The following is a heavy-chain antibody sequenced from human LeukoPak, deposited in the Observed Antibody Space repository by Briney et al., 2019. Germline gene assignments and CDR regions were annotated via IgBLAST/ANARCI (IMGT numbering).Heavy chain of an antibody. CDR3: ARGIAGNGYNDY. V-gene: IGHV4-61*02. J-gene: IGHJ4*02. CDR2: IYTSGIT. Sequence: SETLSLTCTVSGGSISSGSYYWSWIRQPAGKGLEWIGRIYTSGITNYNPSLKSRVAISLDTSKNQFSLKMSSVTAADTAVYSRARGIAGNGYNDYWGQGTLVTVSS. D-gene: IGHD5-24*01. CDR1: GGSISSGSYY.